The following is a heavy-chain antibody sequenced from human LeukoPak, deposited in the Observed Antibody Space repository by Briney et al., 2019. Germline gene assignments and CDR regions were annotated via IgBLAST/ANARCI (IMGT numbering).Heavy chain of an antibody. V-gene: IGHV3-21*01. CDR3: ALIASRTAFDY. J-gene: IGHJ4*02. CDR2: ISSSGGYM. D-gene: IGHD6-6*01. CDR1: EFTFSTSN. Sequence: GGSLRLSCTGSEFTFSTSNMNWVRQAPGKGLEWVSSISSSGGYMYYAGSVEGRFTISRDNAKNSLYLQTNSLRAEDTAIYYCALIASRTAFDYWGQGTLVTVSS.